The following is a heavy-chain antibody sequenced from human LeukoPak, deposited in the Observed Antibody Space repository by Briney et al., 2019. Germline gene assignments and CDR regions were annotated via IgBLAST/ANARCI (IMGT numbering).Heavy chain of an antibody. Sequence: SETLSLTCIVSGGSISTSAYYWGWIRQPPGEGLQWIGSIYYSGNTYYNSSLKSRVTISIDKSKNQFFLNLSSVTAADTAVYYCAGLVGRYSSGLYYYYFDYWGQGTLVTVSS. J-gene: IGHJ4*02. CDR2: IYYSGNT. V-gene: IGHV4-39*07. D-gene: IGHD3-22*01. CDR1: GGSISTSAYY. CDR3: AGLVGRYSSGLYYYYFDY.